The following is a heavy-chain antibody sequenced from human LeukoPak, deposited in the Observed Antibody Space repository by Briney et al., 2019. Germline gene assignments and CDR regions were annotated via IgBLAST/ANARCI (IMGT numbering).Heavy chain of an antibody. D-gene: IGHD3-9*01. CDR1: GFTFSSYW. CDR2: IKQDGSEK. J-gene: IGHJ6*03. CDR3: ARVHDIFNYYYYMDV. V-gene: IGHV3-7*03. Sequence: PGGSLRLSCAASGFTFSSYWMSWVRQAPGKGLEWVANIKQDGSEKYYVDSVKGRFTISRDNAKNSLYLQMNSLRAEDTAVYYCARVHDIFNYYYYMDVWGKGTTVTVSS.